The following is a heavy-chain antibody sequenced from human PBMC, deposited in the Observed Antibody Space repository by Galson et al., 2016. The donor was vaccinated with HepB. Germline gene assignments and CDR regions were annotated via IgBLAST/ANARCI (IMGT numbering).Heavy chain of an antibody. D-gene: IGHD5-24*01. Sequence: SVKVSCKASGYRFPTYGSSWVRQAPGQGLEWLGWISANSGNTRYAEKFQDRVTMTRDTSASSVYMDLRSLRSDDTAVYYRARDVQFRFDYWGQGTLVTVAS. CDR3: ARDVQFRFDY. CDR2: ISANSGNT. CDR1: GYRFPTYG. J-gene: IGHJ4*02. V-gene: IGHV1-18*04.